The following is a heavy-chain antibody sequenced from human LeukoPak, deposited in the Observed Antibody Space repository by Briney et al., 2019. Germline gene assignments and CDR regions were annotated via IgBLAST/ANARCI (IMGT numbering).Heavy chain of an antibody. D-gene: IGHD1-26*01. V-gene: IGHV4-59*01. Sequence: KPSENLSLTCTVSGGSISSYFWSWIRQPPGKGLEWIGYIYYIGSTNYNPSLKSRVTISVDTSKNQFSLQLSSVTAADTAVYYCARAEGRVGATGFDYWGQGTLVTVSS. J-gene: IGHJ4*02. CDR1: GGSISSYF. CDR3: ARAEGRVGATGFDY. CDR2: IYYIGST.